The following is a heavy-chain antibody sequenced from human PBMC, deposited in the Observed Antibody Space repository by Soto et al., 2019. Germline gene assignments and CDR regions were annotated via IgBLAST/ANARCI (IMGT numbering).Heavy chain of an antibody. D-gene: IGHD3-3*01. J-gene: IGHJ4*02. CDR1: GYTFTSYD. Sequence: ASVKVSWKASGYTFTSYDINWVRQATGQRLEWMGWINAGNGNTKYSQKFQGRFTISRDSAKKSLYLEMNNLRAEDTALYRCTRDTYSFWSGPSFFSFWGQGTLVTVSS. V-gene: IGHV1-8*01. CDR3: TRDTYSFWSGPSFFSF. CDR2: INAGNGNT.